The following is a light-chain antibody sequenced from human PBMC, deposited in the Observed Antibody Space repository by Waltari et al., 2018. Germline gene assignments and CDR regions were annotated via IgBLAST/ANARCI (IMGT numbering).Light chain of an antibody. CDR2: DTD. J-gene: IGLJ2*01. CDR1: NGTVTSGHS. CDR3: WLSYGGVELV. Sequence: QAVVTQEPSVTVSPGGTVTLTCAPTNGTVTSGHSPHWFQQKSGQAPKTLIYDTDQIFSWTPARFSGSLVGGKAALTLSGAQPEDEADYYCWLSYGGVELVFGGGTRLTVL. V-gene: IGLV7-46*01.